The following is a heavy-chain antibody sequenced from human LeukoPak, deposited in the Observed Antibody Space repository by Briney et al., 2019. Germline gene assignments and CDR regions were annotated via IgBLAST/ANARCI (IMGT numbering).Heavy chain of an antibody. J-gene: IGHJ4*02. CDR3: DGADF. Sequence: GGSLRLSCAASGFTFSDSTMNWARQAPGKGLEWVSTISDSGGGTYYADSVKGRFTIPRDNSKNTLYLQMNSLRADDTAVYYCDGADFWGQGTLVTVSS. V-gene: IGHV3-23*01. CDR2: ISDSGGGT. CDR1: GFTFSDST.